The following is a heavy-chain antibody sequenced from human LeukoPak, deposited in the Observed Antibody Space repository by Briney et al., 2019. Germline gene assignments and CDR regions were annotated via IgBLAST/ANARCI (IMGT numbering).Heavy chain of an antibody. J-gene: IGHJ4*02. Sequence: GGSLRLSCAASGFIFNNYWMSWVRQAPGKGLEWVANIKKDRSEKYYPDSVKGRFTISRDNAKNSLYLQLNSLRAEDTAVYYCARAQGYFDLWGQGTLVSVPS. CDR3: ARAQGYFDL. V-gene: IGHV3-7*01. CDR2: IKKDRSEK. CDR1: GFIFNNYW.